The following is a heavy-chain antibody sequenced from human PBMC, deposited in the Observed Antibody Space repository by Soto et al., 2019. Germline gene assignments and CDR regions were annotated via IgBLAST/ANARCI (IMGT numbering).Heavy chain of an antibody. CDR3: AAYYDSSGYSTDPYYFDY. J-gene: IGHJ4*02. Sequence: GGSLRLSCAASGFTFSSYAMSWVRQAPGKGLEWVSAISGSGASTYYADSVKGRFTISRDNSKNTQYLQMNSLRAEDTAVYYCAAYYDSSGYSTDPYYFDYWGQGTLVSVSS. V-gene: IGHV3-23*01. CDR2: ISGSGAST. CDR1: GFTFSSYA. D-gene: IGHD3-22*01.